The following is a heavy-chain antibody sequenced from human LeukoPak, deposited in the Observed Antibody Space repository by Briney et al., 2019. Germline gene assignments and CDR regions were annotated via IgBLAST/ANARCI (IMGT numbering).Heavy chain of an antibody. D-gene: IGHD2-2*01. CDR3: ARDQDGIVVVPAAMPMDV. CDR1: GYTFTIYG. V-gene: IGHV1-18*01. J-gene: IGHJ6*02. Sequence: ASVKVSCKASGYTFTIYGISWVRQAPGQGLEWMGWISAYNGNTNYAQKLQGRVTMTTDTSTITGYMELRSLRSDDTAVYYCARDQDGIVVVPAAMPMDVWGQGTTVTVSS. CDR2: ISAYNGNT.